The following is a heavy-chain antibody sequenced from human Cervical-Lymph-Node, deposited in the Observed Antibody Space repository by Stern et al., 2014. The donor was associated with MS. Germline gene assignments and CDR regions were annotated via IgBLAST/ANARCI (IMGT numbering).Heavy chain of an antibody. Sequence: VQLVESGAEVKKPGSSVKVSCMASGGSFSRNAISWVRQAPGQGLEWVGGIIPVLLTPKSAQKFQGSVIITADRSTSTVYMELTSLRSEDTAIYYCARTVSAWNGDLMGAAPSGYYYGMDVWGQGTTVTVSS. J-gene: IGHJ6*02. D-gene: IGHD1-1*01. V-gene: IGHV1-69*06. CDR3: ARTVSAWNGDLMGAAPSGYYYGMDV. CDR1: GGSFSRNA. CDR2: IIPVLLTP.